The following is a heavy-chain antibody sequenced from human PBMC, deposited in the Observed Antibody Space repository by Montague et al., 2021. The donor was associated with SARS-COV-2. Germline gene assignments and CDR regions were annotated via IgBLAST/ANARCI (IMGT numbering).Heavy chain of an antibody. Sequence: SETRSLTCTVSGGSISSSTYYWGRIRQSPGKGLEWLGQISHSGSANYNPSLKSRVTISVDTAKNQFSLKLTSVNVADTAVYYCTRGAPGYWGQGTLVTVSS. CDR1: GGSISSSTYY. J-gene: IGHJ4*02. V-gene: IGHV4-39*07. CDR2: ISHSGSA. CDR3: TRGAPGY.